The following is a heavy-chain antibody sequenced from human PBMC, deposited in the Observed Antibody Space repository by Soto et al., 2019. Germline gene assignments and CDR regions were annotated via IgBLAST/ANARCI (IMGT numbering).Heavy chain of an antibody. Sequence: SETLSLTCTVSGGSISSYYWSWIRQPPGKGLEWIGDIYYSGSTNYNPSLKSRVTMSVDTSKNQFSLKLSSVTAADTAVYYCARQTATTWSEYFQHWGQGTLVTVSS. CDR1: GGSISSYY. CDR2: IYYSGST. V-gene: IGHV4-59*08. J-gene: IGHJ1*01. D-gene: IGHD4-17*01. CDR3: ARQTATTWSEYFQH.